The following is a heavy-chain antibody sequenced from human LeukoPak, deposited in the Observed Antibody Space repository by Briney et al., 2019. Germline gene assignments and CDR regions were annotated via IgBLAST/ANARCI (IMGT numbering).Heavy chain of an antibody. J-gene: IGHJ4*02. V-gene: IGHV3-30-3*01. Sequence: GGSLRLSCAASGFTFSSYAMHWVRQAPGKGLEWVAVISYDGSNKYYADSVKGRFTISRDNSKNTLYLQMNSLRAEDTAVYYCARESPDSSGYYYFDYWGQGTLVTVSS. CDR1: GFTFSSYA. CDR2: ISYDGSNK. CDR3: ARESPDSSGYYYFDY. D-gene: IGHD3-22*01.